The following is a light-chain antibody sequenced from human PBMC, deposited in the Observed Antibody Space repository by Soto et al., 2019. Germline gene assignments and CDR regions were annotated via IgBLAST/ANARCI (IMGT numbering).Light chain of an antibody. CDR3: HVWDISAEQVV. V-gene: IGLV3-21*02. CDR1: NIGTKS. CDR2: ADS. Sequence: ELTQPPSVSVAPGQTATVTCGADNIGTKSVHWYQKKPGQAPLLVVFADSDRPPGIPARFSAFNSGNTATLTINMVEDGDEADYYCHVWDISAEQVVFGGGTKLTVL. J-gene: IGLJ2*01.